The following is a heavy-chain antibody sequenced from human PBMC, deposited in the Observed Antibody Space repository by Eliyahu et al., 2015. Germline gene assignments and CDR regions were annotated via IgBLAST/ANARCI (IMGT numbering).Heavy chain of an antibody. J-gene: IGHJ4*02. CDR1: GFTFDDYA. Sequence: EVQLVESGGGLVQPGRSLRLSCAASGFTFDDYAMHWVRPAPGKGLEWVSGISWNSGSIGYADSVKGRFTISRDNAKNSLYLQMNSLRAEDTALYYCAKGWDTAMVHYFDYWGQGTLVTVSS. CDR3: AKGWDTAMVHYFDY. V-gene: IGHV3-9*01. CDR2: ISWNSGSI. D-gene: IGHD5-18*01.